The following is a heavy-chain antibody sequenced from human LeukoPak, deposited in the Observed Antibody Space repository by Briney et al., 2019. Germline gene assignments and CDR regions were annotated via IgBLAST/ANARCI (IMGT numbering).Heavy chain of an antibody. J-gene: IGHJ4*02. V-gene: IGHV3-23*01. CDR2: INISGGST. D-gene: IGHD2/OR15-2a*01. CDR1: GLIFSSYV. Sequence: GGSLRLSCAASGLIFSSYVMSWVRQAPGKGLEWVSTINISGGSTFYADSVKGRFTISRDNSKNTLYLQMNSLRAEDTAVYYCAKGESKDYLNYFDYLNYFDHWGQGALVTVSS. CDR3: AKGESKDYLNYFDYLNYFDH.